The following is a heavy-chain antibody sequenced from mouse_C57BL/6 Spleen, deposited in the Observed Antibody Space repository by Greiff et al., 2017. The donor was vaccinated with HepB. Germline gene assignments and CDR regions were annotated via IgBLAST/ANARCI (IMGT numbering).Heavy chain of an antibody. Sequence: QVQLKESGAELVRPGSSVKLSCKASGYTFTSYWMHWVKQRPIQGLEWIGNIDPSDSETHYNQKFKDKATLTVDKSSSTAYMQLSSLTSEDSAVYYCMVMDYFDYWGQGTTLTVSS. D-gene: IGHD2-2*01. CDR3: MVMDYFDY. CDR1: GYTFTSYW. J-gene: IGHJ2*01. CDR2: IDPSDSET. V-gene: IGHV1-52*01.